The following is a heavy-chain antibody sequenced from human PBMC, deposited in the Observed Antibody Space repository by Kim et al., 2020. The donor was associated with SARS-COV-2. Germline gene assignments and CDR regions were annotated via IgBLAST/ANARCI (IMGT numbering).Heavy chain of an antibody. CDR3: ARASRSSTSLDVFDF. CDR2: ISPRTRPI. D-gene: IGHD2-2*01. J-gene: IGHJ3*01. Sequence: GGSLRLSCAASGFTFSNHIMNWVRQAPGKGLEWVASISPRTRPIYYADSVKGRFTISRDNAENSLYLQLSTLRVEDTGTYYCARASRSSTSLDVFDFWGQGTVVTVSS. CDR1: GFTFSNHI. V-gene: IGHV3-21*06.